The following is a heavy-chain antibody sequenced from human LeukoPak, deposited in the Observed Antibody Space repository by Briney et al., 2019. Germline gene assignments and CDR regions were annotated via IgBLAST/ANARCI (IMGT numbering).Heavy chain of an antibody. CDR1: GYTFTNYG. Sequence: ASVKVSCKSSGYTFTNYGIIWVRQAPGQGLEWMGWISAYNGDTKNAQKVQGRVTMSTDTSTSTAYMELRSLRSDDTAVYYCARRDSGWDFDYWGQGTLVTVSS. CDR2: ISAYNGDT. V-gene: IGHV1-18*01. CDR3: ARRDSGWDFDY. J-gene: IGHJ4*02. D-gene: IGHD6-19*01.